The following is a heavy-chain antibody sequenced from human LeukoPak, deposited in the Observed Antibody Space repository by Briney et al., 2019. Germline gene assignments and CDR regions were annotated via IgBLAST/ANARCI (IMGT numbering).Heavy chain of an antibody. V-gene: IGHV3-23*01. J-gene: IGHJ4*02. CDR2: ISGSGGST. Sequence: GGSLRLSCAASGFTFSSYAMSWVRQAPGKGLEWVSAISGSGGSTYYADSVKGRFTISRDNSKNTLYLQMNSLRAEDTAVYYCAKFLPTHIVVANYYFDYWSQGTLVTVSS. CDR3: AKFLPTHIVVANYYFDY. CDR1: GFTFSSYA. D-gene: IGHD2-21*01.